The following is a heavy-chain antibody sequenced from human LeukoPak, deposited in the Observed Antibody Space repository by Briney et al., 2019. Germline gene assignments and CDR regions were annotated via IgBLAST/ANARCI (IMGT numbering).Heavy chain of an antibody. V-gene: IGHV1-24*01. Sequence: ASVKVSCKVSGNSLIYLSMHWVRQAPGKGLEWLGGLDPEGGGLIYAQNFQGRVTITADKSTSTAYMELSSLRSEDTAVYYCARGSIEWEPPDYWGQGTLVTVSS. CDR1: GNSLIYLS. CDR2: LDPEGGGL. J-gene: IGHJ4*02. CDR3: ARGSIEWEPPDY. D-gene: IGHD1-26*01.